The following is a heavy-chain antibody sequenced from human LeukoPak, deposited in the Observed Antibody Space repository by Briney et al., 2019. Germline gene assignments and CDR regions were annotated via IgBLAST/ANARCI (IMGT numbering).Heavy chain of an antibody. CDR1: GFTFSSYS. V-gene: IGHV3-48*01. J-gene: IGHJ6*02. CDR3: ARDSSGTYGNYYGVDV. CDR2: ISSSSSTI. D-gene: IGHD1-26*01. Sequence: PGGSLRLSCAASGFTFSSYSMNWVRQAPGKGLEWVSYISSSSSTIYYADSVKGRFTISRDNAKNSLYLQMNSLRAEDTAVYYCARDSSGTYGNYYGVDVWGQGTTVTVSS.